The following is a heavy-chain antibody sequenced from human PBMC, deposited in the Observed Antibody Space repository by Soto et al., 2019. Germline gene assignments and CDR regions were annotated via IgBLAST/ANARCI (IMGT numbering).Heavy chain of an antibody. V-gene: IGHV3-30*03. D-gene: IGHD3-10*01. CDR2: ISNAGTEE. CDR3: ARHGSGTNSIDPLDY. Sequence: LRLSFVGSGFPFIYNGIHWVRQAPGKGLEWVAVISNAGTEEYCADSVEGRFTISRDNSKSTVFLQMNSLTVEDTAVYHCARHGSGTNSIDPLDYWGQGTMVTVSS. CDR1: GFPFIYNG. J-gene: IGHJ4*02.